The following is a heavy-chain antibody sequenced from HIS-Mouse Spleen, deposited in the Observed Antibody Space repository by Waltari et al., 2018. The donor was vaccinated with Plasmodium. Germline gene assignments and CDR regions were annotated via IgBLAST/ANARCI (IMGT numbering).Heavy chain of an antibody. CDR2: IYYSGST. J-gene: IGHJ4*02. D-gene: IGHD1-7*01. V-gene: IGHV4-39*07. CDR3: ARDRITGTSYFDY. CDR1: GGSISSSSYY. Sequence: QLQLQESGPGLVKPSETLSLTCTVSGGSISSSSYYWGWIRQHPGKGLEWIGSIYYSGSTYYNPSRKRRVTISVDTSKNQFSRKLSSVTAADTAVYYCARDRITGTSYFDYWGQGTLVTVSS.